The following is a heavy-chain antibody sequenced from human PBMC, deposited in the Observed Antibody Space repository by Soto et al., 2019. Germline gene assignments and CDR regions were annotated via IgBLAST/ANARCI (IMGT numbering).Heavy chain of an antibody. V-gene: IGHV1-3*01. D-gene: IGHD3-3*01. CDR3: ARGPTIFGVVTT. Sequence: ASVKVSCKASGYTFTSYAMHWVRQAPGQRLEWMGWINAGNGNTKYSQKFQGRVTITRDTSASTAYMELSSLRSEDTAVYYCARGPTIFGVVTTWGQGTLVTVSS. CDR1: GYTFTSYA. J-gene: IGHJ5*02. CDR2: INAGNGNT.